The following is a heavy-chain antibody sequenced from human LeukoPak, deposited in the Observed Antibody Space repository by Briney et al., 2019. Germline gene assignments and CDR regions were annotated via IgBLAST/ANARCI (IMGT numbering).Heavy chain of an antibody. CDR3: ARGSGYYDSSGEVDY. CDR1: GFTFSSYS. D-gene: IGHD3-22*01. V-gene: IGHV3-21*01. CDR2: ISSSSSYI. J-gene: IGHJ4*02. Sequence: PGGSLRLSCAASGFTFSSYSMNWVRQAPGKGLEWVSSISSSSSYIYYADSVKGRFTISRDNAKNSLYLQMNSLRAEDTAVYYCARGSGYYDSSGEVDYWGQGTLVTVSS.